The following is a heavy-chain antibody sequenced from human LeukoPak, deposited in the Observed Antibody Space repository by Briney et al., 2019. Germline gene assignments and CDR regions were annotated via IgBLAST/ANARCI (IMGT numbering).Heavy chain of an antibody. CDR3: ARLVGDVTTWDC. V-gene: IGHV3-7*03. D-gene: IGHD1-26*01. CDR2: MKQDESEK. Sequence: GGSLRLSCAASGFTFSSYWMNWARQAPGKGLEWVASMKQDESEKYYVDSVRGRFTTSRDNAKSSLYLQMNALRGEDTAVYYCARLVGDVTTWDCWGQGTLVTVSS. CDR1: GFTFSSYW. J-gene: IGHJ4*02.